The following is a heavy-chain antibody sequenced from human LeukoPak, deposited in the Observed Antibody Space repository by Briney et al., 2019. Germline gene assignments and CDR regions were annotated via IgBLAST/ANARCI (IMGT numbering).Heavy chain of an antibody. CDR3: ARGDTIFGVVITLSYGMDV. CDR1: GYTFTSYD. J-gene: IGHJ6*02. CDR2: MNPNRGNT. Sequence: ASVKVSCKASGYTFTSYDINWVRQATGQGLEWMGWMNPNRGNTGYAQKFQGRVTMTRNTSISTAYMELSSLRSEDTAVYYCARGDTIFGVVITLSYGMDVWGQGTTVTVSS. D-gene: IGHD3-3*01. V-gene: IGHV1-8*01.